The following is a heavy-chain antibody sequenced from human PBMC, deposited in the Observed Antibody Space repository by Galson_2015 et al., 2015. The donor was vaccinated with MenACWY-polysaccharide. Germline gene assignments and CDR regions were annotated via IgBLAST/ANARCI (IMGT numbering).Heavy chain of an antibody. CDR2: VKPSGGHP. Sequence: VKVSCKASGYTFTNYYIHWVRQAPGLGLEWMGVVKPSGGHPIQEQKFQGRVTMTSDTSTSTVYMEVRSLGSDDTAIYYCARAAYCTHYCYYYYYMDVWGKGTTVTVSS. V-gene: IGHV1-46*01. D-gene: IGHD2-8*01. CDR1: GYTFTNYY. CDR3: ARAAYCTHYCYYYYYMDV. J-gene: IGHJ6*03.